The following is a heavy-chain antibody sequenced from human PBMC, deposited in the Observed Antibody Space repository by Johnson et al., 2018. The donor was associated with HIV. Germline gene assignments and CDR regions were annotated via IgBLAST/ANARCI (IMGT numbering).Heavy chain of an antibody. CDR3: AKGVRGSSCYDALDI. D-gene: IGHD6-6*01. V-gene: IGHV3-23*04. CDR2: ITVSGDNT. CDR1: GFTFSDCA. Sequence: VQLVESGGGLVQPRGSLRLSCAASGFTFSDCAMSWVRQGPGKGLEWVSAITVSGDNTYYADSVKGRFTISRDNSKNTLYLQMSSLRADDTAVYYCAKGVRGSSCYDALDIWGQGTMVTVS. J-gene: IGHJ3*02.